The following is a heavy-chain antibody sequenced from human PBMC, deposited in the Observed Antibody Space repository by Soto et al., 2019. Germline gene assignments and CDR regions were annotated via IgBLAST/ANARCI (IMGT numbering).Heavy chain of an antibody. CDR2: IIPIFGTA. Sequence: QVQLVQSGAEVKKPGSSVKVSCKASGGTFSSYAISWVRQAPGQVLEWMGGIIPIFGTANYAQKFQGRVTITADKSTSTAYMELSSLGSEDTAVYYCAGLRSNRGGNWFDPWGQGTLVTVSS. V-gene: IGHV1-69*06. D-gene: IGHD2-2*01. CDR1: GGTFSSYA. J-gene: IGHJ5*02. CDR3: AGLRSNRGGNWFDP.